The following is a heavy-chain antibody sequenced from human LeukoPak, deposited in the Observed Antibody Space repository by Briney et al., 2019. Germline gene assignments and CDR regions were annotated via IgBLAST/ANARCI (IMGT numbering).Heavy chain of an antibody. CDR2: IYYSGST. CDR3: ASLGDKNDAFDI. Sequence: PSETLSLTCTVSGGSISSYYWSWIRQPPGKGLEWIGYIYYSGSTNYNPSLKSRVTISVDTSKNQFSLKLSSVTAADTAVYYCASLGDKNDAFDIWGQGTMVTVSS. J-gene: IGHJ3*02. D-gene: IGHD3-16*01. CDR1: GGSISSYY. V-gene: IGHV4-59*08.